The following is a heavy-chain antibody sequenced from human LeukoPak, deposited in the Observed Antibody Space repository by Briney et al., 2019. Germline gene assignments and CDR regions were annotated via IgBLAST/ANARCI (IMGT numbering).Heavy chain of an antibody. CDR3: AKVNIVATTSSFDY. D-gene: IGHD5-12*01. CDR1: GFTFSSYG. V-gene: IGHV3-30*02. J-gene: IGHJ4*02. CDR2: IRYDGSNK. Sequence: PGGSLRLSCAASGFTFSSYGMHWVRQAPGKGLEWVAFIRYDGSNKYYADSVKGRFTISRDNSKNTLYLQMNSLRAEDTAVYYCAKVNIVATTSSFDYWGQGTLVTVSS.